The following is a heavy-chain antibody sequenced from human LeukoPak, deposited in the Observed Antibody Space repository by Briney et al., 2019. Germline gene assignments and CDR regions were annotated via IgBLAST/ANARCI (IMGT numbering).Heavy chain of an antibody. CDR1: GYTFTNYD. V-gene: IGHV1-69*13. J-gene: IGHJ4*02. CDR2: IIPIFGTA. Sequence: ASVKVSCKTSGYTFTNYDINWVRQAPGQGLEWMGGIIPIFGTANYAQKFQGRVTITADESTSTAYMELSSLRSEDTAVYYCARVSSGATTVDYWGQGTLVTVSS. D-gene: IGHD1-26*01. CDR3: ARVSSGATTVDY.